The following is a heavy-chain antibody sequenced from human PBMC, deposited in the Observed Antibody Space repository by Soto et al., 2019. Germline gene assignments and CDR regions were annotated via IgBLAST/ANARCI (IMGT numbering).Heavy chain of an antibody. CDR3: TRGGAGDSRADY. CDR2: ARNKANSYTT. CDR1: GFTFSDHY. D-gene: IGHD7-27*01. Sequence: EVQLVESGGGLVQPGGSLRLSCAASGFTFSDHYMDWVRQAPGKGLEWVGRARNKANSYTTDYPASVKGRFTISRDDSRNSLYLQMNSLKTEDTALYYCTRGGAGDSRADYWGQGTLVTVSS. V-gene: IGHV3-72*01. J-gene: IGHJ4*02.